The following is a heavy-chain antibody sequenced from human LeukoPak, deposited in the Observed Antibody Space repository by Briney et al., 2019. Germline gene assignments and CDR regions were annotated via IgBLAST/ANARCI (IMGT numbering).Heavy chain of an antibody. D-gene: IGHD2-15*01. CDR1: GFTFSSYW. Sequence: GSLRLSCAASGFTFSSYWMSWVRLAPGKGLEWVANIKQDGSEKYYVDSVKGRFTISRDNAKNSLYLQMNSLRAEDTAVYYCAKARSGGSWTFDIWGQGTMVIVSS. J-gene: IGHJ3*02. V-gene: IGHV3-7*01. CDR2: IKQDGSEK. CDR3: AKARSGGSWTFDI.